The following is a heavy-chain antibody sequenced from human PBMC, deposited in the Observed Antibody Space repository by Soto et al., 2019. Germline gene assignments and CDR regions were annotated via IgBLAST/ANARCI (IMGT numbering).Heavy chain of an antibody. CDR3: ARDGALSRAIDY. D-gene: IGHD3-10*01. J-gene: IGHJ4*02. CDR1: GFTFSSYS. CDR2: ISSSSSYI. V-gene: IGHV3-21*01. Sequence: GGSLRLSCAASGFTFSSYSMNWVRQAPGKGLEWVSSISSSSSYIYYADSVKGRFTISRDNAKNSLYLQMNSLRAEDTAVYYCARDGALSRAIDYWGQGTLVTVSS.